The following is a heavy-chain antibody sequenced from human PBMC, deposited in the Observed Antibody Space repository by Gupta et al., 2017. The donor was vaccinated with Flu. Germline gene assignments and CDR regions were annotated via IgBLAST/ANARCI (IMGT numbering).Heavy chain of an antibody. CDR2: IKPDGSST. D-gene: IGHD4-17*01. CDR3: ATVTSGC. CDR1: GFTFSPSY. V-gene: IGHV3-74*03. J-gene: IGHJ4*02. Sequence: EMQLVESGGGLVQPGGSLRLSCAASGFTFSPSYLQWVRQAPGKGLVWVSRIKPDGSSTTYAESVKGRFTISRDNAKNTLYLQMNSLGDDDTAVYYCATVTSGCWGQGTLVTVSS.